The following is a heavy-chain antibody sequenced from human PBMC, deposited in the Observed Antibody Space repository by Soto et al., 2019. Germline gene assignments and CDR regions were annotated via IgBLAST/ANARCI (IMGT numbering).Heavy chain of an antibody. V-gene: IGHV1-18*01. J-gene: IGHJ5*02. CDR2: ISAYNGNT. CDR3: ARGWGGGSGSYYNWFDP. D-gene: IGHD3-10*01. Sequence: ASVKVSCKASGYTFTSYGISWVRQAPGQGLEWMGWISAYNGNTNYAQKLQGRVTMTTATSTSTAYMELRSLRSDDTAVYYCARGWGGGSGSYYNWFDPWGQGTLVTVSS. CDR1: GYTFTSYG.